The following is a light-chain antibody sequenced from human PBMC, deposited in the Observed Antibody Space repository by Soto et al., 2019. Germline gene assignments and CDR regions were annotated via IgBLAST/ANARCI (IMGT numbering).Light chain of an antibody. CDR2: GAS. CDR3: QQYKNWAWT. V-gene: IGKV3-15*01. Sequence: EILMTQSPATLSVSPGERATLSCRASQSVSSNLAWYQRKPGQAPRLLIYGASTRATGIPVRFSGSGSGPEFTLTISSLQSEDFAVYYCQQYKNWAWTFGQGTKVDI. J-gene: IGKJ1*01. CDR1: QSVSSN.